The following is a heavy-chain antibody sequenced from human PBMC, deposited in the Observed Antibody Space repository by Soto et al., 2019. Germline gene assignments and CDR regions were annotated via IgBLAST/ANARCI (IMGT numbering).Heavy chain of an antibody. Sequence: QLQLQESGPGLVKSSETLSLTCTVSGGSISSSSYYWGWIRQPPGKGLEWIGSIYYSGSTYFNSSLEGRFAISVDASKNQFSLKLISVTAADTAVYYCARDLRKGSSVIRGVDCWGQGTLVSVSS. CDR2: IYYSGST. CDR1: GGSISSSSYY. CDR3: ARDLRKGSSVIRGVDC. J-gene: IGHJ4*02. V-gene: IGHV4-39*02. D-gene: IGHD3-10*01.